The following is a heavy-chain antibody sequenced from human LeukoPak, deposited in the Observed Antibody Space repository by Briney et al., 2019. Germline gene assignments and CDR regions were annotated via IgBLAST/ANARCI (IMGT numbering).Heavy chain of an antibody. J-gene: IGHJ4*02. Sequence: PSETLSLTCTVSGGSISSYYWSGIRQPPGKGLEWIGYIYYSGSTNYNPSLKSRVTISVDTSKNQFSLKLSSVTAADTAVYYCARSANYVWGSYRPYYFDYWGQGTLVTVSS. D-gene: IGHD3-16*02. CDR2: IYYSGST. CDR3: ARSANYVWGSYRPYYFDY. V-gene: IGHV4-59*08. CDR1: GGSISSYY.